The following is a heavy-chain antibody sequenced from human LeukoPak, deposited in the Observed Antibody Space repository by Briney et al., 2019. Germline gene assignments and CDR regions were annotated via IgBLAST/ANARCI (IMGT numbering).Heavy chain of an antibody. D-gene: IGHD2-2*01. V-gene: IGHV4-39*07. CDR1: GDSISGSNYY. CDR2: INHSGST. Sequence: SETLSLTCIVSGDSISGSNYYWSWIRQPPGKGLEWIGEINHSGSTNYNPSLKSRVTISVDTSKNQFSLKLSSVTAADTAVYYCGRRLRYSVVGQPRGLDPWGQGTLVTVSS. J-gene: IGHJ5*02. CDR3: GRRLRYSVVGQPRGLDP.